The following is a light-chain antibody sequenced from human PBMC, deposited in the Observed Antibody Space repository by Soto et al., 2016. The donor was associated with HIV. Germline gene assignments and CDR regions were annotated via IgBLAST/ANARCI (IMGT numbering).Light chain of an antibody. Sequence: DIQLTQSPSFLSASVGDRVTITCRASQGISNYVAWYQQNPGKAPKLLISGASTLQSGVPSRFSGSGSGTDFTLTISNVQPEDFATYYCQQSYSSPETFGQGTKVEIK. CDR3: QQSYSSPET. J-gene: IGKJ1*01. V-gene: IGKV1-9*01. CDR1: QGISNY. CDR2: GAS.